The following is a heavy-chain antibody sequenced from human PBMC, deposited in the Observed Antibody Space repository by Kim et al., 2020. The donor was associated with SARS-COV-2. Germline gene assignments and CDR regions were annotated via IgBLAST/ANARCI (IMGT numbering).Heavy chain of an antibody. CDR2: INTKTGNP. CDR1: GYTFSSYS. V-gene: IGHV7-4-1*02. J-gene: IGHJ4*02. CDR3: ARADSSGYYVYFDY. D-gene: IGHD3-22*01. Sequence: ASVKLSCKASGYTFSSYSMNWVRQAPGQGLEWMGWINTKTGNPTYAQGFTGRFVFSLDTSVSTAYLQISSLKAEDTAMYYCARADSSGYYVYFDYWGQGTLVTVSS.